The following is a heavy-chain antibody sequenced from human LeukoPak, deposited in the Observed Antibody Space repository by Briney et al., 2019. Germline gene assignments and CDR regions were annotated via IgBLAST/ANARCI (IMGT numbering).Heavy chain of an antibody. V-gene: IGHV3-7*03. Sequence: GGSLRLSCAASGFTFSSYWMSWVRQAPGKGLEWVANIKQDGSEKYYVDSVKGRFTISRDNAKNSLYLQMNSLRSDDTAVYYCARDRVIRAFDIWGQGTMVTVSS. CDR1: GFTFSSYW. CDR2: IKQDGSEK. J-gene: IGHJ3*02. CDR3: ARDRVIRAFDI.